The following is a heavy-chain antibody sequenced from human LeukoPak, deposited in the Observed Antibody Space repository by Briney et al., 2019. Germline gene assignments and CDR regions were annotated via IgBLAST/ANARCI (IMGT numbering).Heavy chain of an antibody. CDR3: AKLSSGSSDY. CDR1: GFTFSSYG. V-gene: IGHV3-30*18. Sequence: GGSLRLSCAASGFTFSSYGMHWVRQAPGKGLEWVAVISYDGSDKYSADSVKGRFTISRDNSKNTLYLQMNSLRAEDTAVYYCAKLSSGSSDYWGQGTLVTVSS. J-gene: IGHJ4*02. D-gene: IGHD3-10*01. CDR2: ISYDGSDK.